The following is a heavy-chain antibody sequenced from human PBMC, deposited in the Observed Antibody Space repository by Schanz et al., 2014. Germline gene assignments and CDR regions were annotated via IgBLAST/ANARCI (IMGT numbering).Heavy chain of an antibody. V-gene: IGHV3-21*01. Sequence: EVQLLESGGGLVQPGGSLRLSCAASGFTFSRHSMNWVRQAPGKGLEWVSLISSTSSYIYYADSVKGRFTISRDNAKNSLFLQMNSLTAEDTAVYYCVREDMVRGIRAFDIWGQGTMVTVSS. D-gene: IGHD3-10*01. CDR3: VREDMVRGIRAFDI. CDR1: GFTFSRHS. J-gene: IGHJ3*02. CDR2: ISSTSSYI.